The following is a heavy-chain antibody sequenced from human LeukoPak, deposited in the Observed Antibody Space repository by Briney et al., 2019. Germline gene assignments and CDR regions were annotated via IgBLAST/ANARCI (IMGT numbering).Heavy chain of an antibody. Sequence: GGSLRLSCAASGFTFSNAWMSWVRQAPGKGLEWVGRIKSRTDGGITDYAAPVKGRFTISRDDSKNTLYLQMNSLKTEDTAVYYCTTAGYSRYAGGQGTLVTVSS. J-gene: IGHJ4*02. CDR3: TTAGYSRYA. CDR1: GFTFSNAW. CDR2: IKSRTDGGIT. D-gene: IGHD6-13*01. V-gene: IGHV3-15*01.